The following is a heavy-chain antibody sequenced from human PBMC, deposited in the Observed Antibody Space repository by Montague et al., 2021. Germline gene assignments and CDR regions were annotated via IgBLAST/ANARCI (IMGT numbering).Heavy chain of an antibody. V-gene: IGHV4-39*01. J-gene: IGHJ5*02. CDR1: GGSISSASYY. CDR2: IYYNGTT. Sequence: SETLSLTCTVSGGSISSASYYWGWIRQPPGKGLEFIGVIYYNGTTYHNPSLKSRVTVSMDTSKNQFSLKLSSVTAADTAVYYCARSLYCRGGSCYSGFDPGGQGTLVTASS. D-gene: IGHD2-15*01. CDR3: ARSLYCRGGSCYSGFDP.